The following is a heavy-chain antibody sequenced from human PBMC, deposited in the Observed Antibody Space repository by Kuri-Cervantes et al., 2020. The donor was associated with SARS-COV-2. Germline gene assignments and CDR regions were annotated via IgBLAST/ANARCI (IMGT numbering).Heavy chain of an antibody. CDR3: ARNGLGPLGGNMDV. Sequence: GESLKISCAASGFTFSSYGMHWVRQAPGKGLEWVAVISYDGSNKYYADSVKGRFTISRDNSKNTLYLQMNSLRAGDTAVYYCARNGLGPLGGNMDVWGKGTTVTVSS. CDR1: GFTFSSYG. CDR2: ISYDGSNK. V-gene: IGHV3-30*03. D-gene: IGHD3-16*01. J-gene: IGHJ6*03.